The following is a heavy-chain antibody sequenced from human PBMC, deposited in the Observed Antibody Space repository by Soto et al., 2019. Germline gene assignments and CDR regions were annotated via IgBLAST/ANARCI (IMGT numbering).Heavy chain of an antibody. V-gene: IGHV1-18*01. J-gene: IGHJ5*02. Sequence: ASVKVSCKASGYTFTSYGISWVRQAPGQGLEWVGWISAYNGNTNYAQKLQGRVTVTTDTSTSTGYMELRSLRSDDTAVYYCARSYDILTGYDRFDPWGQGTLVTVSS. CDR2: ISAYNGNT. D-gene: IGHD3-9*01. CDR1: GYTFTSYG. CDR3: ARSYDILTGYDRFDP.